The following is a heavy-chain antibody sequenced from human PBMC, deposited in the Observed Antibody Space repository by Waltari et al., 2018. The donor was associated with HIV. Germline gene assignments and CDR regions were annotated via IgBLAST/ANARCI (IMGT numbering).Heavy chain of an antibody. D-gene: IGHD1-7*01. CDR2: INREGSST. J-gene: IGHJ4*02. CDR3: AREQRKTGTIGLDY. Sequence: EVQLVESGGGLVQPGGSLRLSCAASGFTFSSYWMHWVRQAPGKGLVWGSRINREGSSTCYADSVKGRFTKSRDNAKNTLYLQMNSLRAEDTAVYYCAREQRKTGTIGLDYCRQVTLVTVSS. CDR1: GFTFSSYW. V-gene: IGHV3-74*01.